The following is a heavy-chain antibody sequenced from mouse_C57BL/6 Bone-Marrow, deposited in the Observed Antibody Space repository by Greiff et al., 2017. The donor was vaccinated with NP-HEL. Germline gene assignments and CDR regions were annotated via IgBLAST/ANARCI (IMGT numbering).Heavy chain of an antibody. Sequence: EVQVVESGGGLVQPGGSLKLSCAASGFTFSDYYMYWVRQTPEKRLEWVAYISNGGGSTYYPDTVKGRFTISRDNAKNTLYLQMSRLKSEDTAMYYCARLGYYGSSSWFAYWGQGTLVTVSA. D-gene: IGHD1-1*01. V-gene: IGHV5-12*01. CDR1: GFTFSDYY. J-gene: IGHJ3*01. CDR2: ISNGGGST. CDR3: ARLGYYGSSSWFAY.